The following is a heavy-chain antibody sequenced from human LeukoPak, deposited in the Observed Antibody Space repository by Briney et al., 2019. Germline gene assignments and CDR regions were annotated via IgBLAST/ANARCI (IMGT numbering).Heavy chain of an antibody. J-gene: IGHJ4*02. Sequence: GRSLRLSCTASGFTFGSYAISWFRQAPGKGLGWVGFVRSKAYGRTTEYAASVKGRFTISRDDSKSIAYLQMNSLKTEDTAVYYCTRDPTYDSSGYVFDYWGQGTLVTVSS. CDR3: TRDPTYDSSGYVFDY. CDR2: VRSKAYGRTT. V-gene: IGHV3-49*03. D-gene: IGHD3-22*01. CDR1: GFTFGSYA.